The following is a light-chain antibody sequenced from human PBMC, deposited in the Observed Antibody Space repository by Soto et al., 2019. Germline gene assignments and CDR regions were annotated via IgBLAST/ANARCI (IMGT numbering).Light chain of an antibody. CDR3: QSYDSSLSGSRV. V-gene: IGLV1-40*01. CDR2: ANI. CDR1: NSNIGAGYD. Sequence: QSVLTHPPSVSGAPGQRVSISCTGSNSNIGAGYDVNWYQQLPGTAPKLLIYANIDRPSGVPDRFSGSKSGASAFLVITGLQAEDEAAYDCQSYDSSLSGSRVFGGGTKLTVL. J-gene: IGLJ3*02.